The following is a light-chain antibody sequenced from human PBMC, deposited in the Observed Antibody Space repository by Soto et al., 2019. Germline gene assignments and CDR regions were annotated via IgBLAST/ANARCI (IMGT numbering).Light chain of an antibody. J-gene: IGKJ4*01. Sequence: DIILTQSPAIVSVSPGERATLSCRASRSVSTNLAWYQHKHGQAPRLLIYGASTRVTDIPPRFSGSGSGTEFTLTINYLKSEDFGVYHCQQYDKTVPPVTFGGGTKVEI. CDR1: RSVSTN. CDR2: GAS. CDR3: QQYDKTVPPVT. V-gene: IGKV3-15*01.